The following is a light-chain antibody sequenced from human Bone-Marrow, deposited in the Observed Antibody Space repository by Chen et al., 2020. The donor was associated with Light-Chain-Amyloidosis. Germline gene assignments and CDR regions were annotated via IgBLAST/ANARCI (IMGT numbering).Light chain of an antibody. CDR2: DDS. CDR3: QVWDRSSDRPV. J-gene: IGLJ3*02. V-gene: IGLV3-21*02. Sequence: SNVLTTPPSVPVAPGRTAPMPGGGNNIGSTSVHWYQQTPGQAPLLVVCDDSDRPSGIPERLSGSNSGNTATLTISRVEAGDEADYYCQVWDRSSDRPVFGGGTKLTVL. CDR1: NIGSTS.